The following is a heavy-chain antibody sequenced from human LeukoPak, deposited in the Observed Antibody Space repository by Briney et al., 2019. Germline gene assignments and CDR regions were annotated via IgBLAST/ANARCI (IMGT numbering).Heavy chain of an antibody. CDR2: INPSGGST. Sequence: ASVKVSCKASGYTFTSYYMHWVRQAPGQGLEWMGIINPSGGSTSYAQKFQSRVTMTRDMSTSTVYMELSSLRSEDTGVCFFARGGGDTAMVTDFPVDYWGQGTRVSVSS. CDR1: GYTFTSYY. D-gene: IGHD5-18*01. CDR3: ARGGGDTAMVTDFPVDY. V-gene: IGHV1-46*01. J-gene: IGHJ4*02.